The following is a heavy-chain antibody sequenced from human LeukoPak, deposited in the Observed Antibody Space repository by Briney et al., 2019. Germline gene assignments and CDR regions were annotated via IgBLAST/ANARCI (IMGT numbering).Heavy chain of an antibody. D-gene: IGHD4/OR15-4a*01. V-gene: IGHV3-23*01. Sequence: GGSLRLSCAASGFTFSSYAMSWVRQAPGKGLEWVSAISGSGGSTYYADSVKGRFTISRDNSKNTLYLQMNSLRTEDTALYYCAKGGQTIYYYAMDVWGQGTTVTVSS. CDR3: AKGGQTIYYYAMDV. J-gene: IGHJ6*02. CDR2: ISGSGGST. CDR1: GFTFSSYA.